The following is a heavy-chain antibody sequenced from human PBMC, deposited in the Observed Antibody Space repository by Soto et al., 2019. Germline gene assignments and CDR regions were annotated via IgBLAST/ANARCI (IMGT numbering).Heavy chain of an antibody. V-gene: IGHV4-31*03. CDR3: AKNETTRPWFDP. D-gene: IGHD1-1*01. CDR1: GGSIRNGNYY. J-gene: IGHJ5*02. Sequence: SETLSLTCTVSGGSIRNGNYYWSWIRQLPGKGLEWIGNIYYIGTTSYNPSLKSRVIISIDTSKDQFSLELTSVLAADTAVYYCAKNETTRPWFDPWGQGTLVTVSS. CDR2: IYYIGTT.